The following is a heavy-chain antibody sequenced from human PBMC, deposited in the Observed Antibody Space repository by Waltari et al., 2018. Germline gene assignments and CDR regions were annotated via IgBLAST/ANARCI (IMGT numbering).Heavy chain of an antibody. J-gene: IGHJ5*02. CDR2: MSSCGHYI. V-gene: IGHV3-21*01. Sequence: EVQLVESGGGLVKPGGSLRLSCAASGFTFSTSSLTWVRQAPGNGLGWVSSMSSCGHYICYADSVKGRFTTSRDNAKNSLYLQMNSLGAEDTAVYYCAGTPVEDHLPNWFDPWGQGTLVTVSS. CDR1: GFTFSTSS. CDR3: AGTPVEDHLPNWFDP.